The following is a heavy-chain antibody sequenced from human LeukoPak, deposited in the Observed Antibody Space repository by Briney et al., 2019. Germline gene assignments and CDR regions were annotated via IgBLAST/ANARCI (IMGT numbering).Heavy chain of an antibody. CDR3: ARGEGWSDYYRSLAY. J-gene: IGHJ4*02. D-gene: IGHD3-3*01. CDR1: GYTFTGYY. V-gene: IGHV1-2*02. Sequence: GASVKVSCKASGYTFTGYYMHWVRQAPGQGLEWMGWISANRGATKYAQKFQGRVTMTRDTSISTVYMELSSLRSDDTAVYYCARGEGWSDYYRSLAYWGQGTLVTVSS. CDR2: ISANRGAT.